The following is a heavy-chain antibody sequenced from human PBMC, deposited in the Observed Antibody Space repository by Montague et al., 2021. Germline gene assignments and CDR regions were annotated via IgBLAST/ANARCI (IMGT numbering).Heavy chain of an antibody. J-gene: IGHJ3*02. Sequence: FLRLSCAASGFTFSTYGMHWVRQAPGKGLEWVAVIWYDGTKKYYIDSVKGRFTISRDNSKNTLYLQMNSLRAEDTAVYYCARDEVLNNNVWGYYRLGAFDIWGQGTMVTVSS. D-gene: IGHD3-16*02. CDR2: IWYDGTKK. CDR1: GFTFSTYG. V-gene: IGHV3-33*01. CDR3: ARDEVLNNNVWGYYRLGAFDI.